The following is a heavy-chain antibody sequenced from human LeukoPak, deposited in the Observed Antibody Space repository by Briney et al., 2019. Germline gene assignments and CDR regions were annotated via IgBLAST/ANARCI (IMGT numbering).Heavy chain of an antibody. CDR1: GFSVSDTY. CDR2: LYSGGST. Sequence: GGSLRLSRAASGFSVSDTYMSWVRQAPGKGLEWVSLLYSGGSTHYADSVKGRFTISRDKSKNMLSLQMNSLRAEDTAVYYCARGKSGIYTRPFDYWGQGTLVTVSS. J-gene: IGHJ4*02. CDR3: ARGKSGIYTRPFDY. D-gene: IGHD1-26*01. V-gene: IGHV3-66*01.